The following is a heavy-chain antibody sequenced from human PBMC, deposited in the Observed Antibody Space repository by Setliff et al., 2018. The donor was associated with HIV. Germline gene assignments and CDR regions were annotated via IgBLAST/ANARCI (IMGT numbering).Heavy chain of an antibody. CDR1: GFSFRSYS. V-gene: IGHV3-23*01. D-gene: IGHD2-15*01. CDR2: ISGSGGST. Sequence: PGGSLRLSCAASGFSFRSYSMSWVRQVPGKGLEWVSGISGSGGSTYYVDSVKGRFTISRDNSKNTLYLQMNSLGAADTAVYYCAKNIAGVCYSGLDYWGQGALVTVSS. CDR3: AKNIAGVCYSGLDY. J-gene: IGHJ4*02.